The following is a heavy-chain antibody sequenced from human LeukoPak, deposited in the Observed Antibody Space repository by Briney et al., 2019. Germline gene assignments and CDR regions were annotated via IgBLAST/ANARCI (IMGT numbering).Heavy chain of an antibody. J-gene: IGHJ3*02. CDR3: AKPARTDAFDI. Sequence: GGSLRLSCAASGFTFSSQWMSWVRQAPGKGLEWVANVNQGGTEKYYVDSVKGRFTISRDNSKNTLYLQMNSLRAEDTAVYYCAKPARTDAFDIWGQGTMITVSS. CDR2: VNQGGTEK. CDR1: GFTFSSQW. D-gene: IGHD1-14*01. V-gene: IGHV3-7*03.